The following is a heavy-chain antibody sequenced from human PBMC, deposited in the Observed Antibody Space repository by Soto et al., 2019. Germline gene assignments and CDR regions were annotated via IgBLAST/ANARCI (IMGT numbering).Heavy chain of an antibody. CDR2: ISNNGINK. Sequence: GGSLRLSCAASGFTFSTYGMHWVRQAPGKGLEWLAVISNNGINKYYADSVKGRFTISRDNSKDTLFLQMNSLRGEDTAIYYCARVIRADSTSSNFYYYSGLDVWGQGTTVTVSS. V-gene: IGHV3-30*03. D-gene: IGHD6-6*01. CDR3: ARVIRADSTSSNFYYYSGLDV. CDR1: GFTFSTYG. J-gene: IGHJ6*02.